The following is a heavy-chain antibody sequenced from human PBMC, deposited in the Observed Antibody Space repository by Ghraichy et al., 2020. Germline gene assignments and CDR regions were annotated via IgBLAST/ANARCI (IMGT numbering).Heavy chain of an antibody. V-gene: IGHV3-48*03. CDR3: ARESSSAYNYLDY. J-gene: IGHJ4*02. CDR1: GFTFSGFE. CDR2: SSSSGTTI. D-gene: IGHD3-3*01. Sequence: GESLNISCAASGFTFSGFEMNWVRQAPGKGLEWVSYSSSSGTTIYYADTVKGRFTISRDNTKNILYLQMNSLGVEDTAVYYCARESSSAYNYLDYWGQGTLGALSS.